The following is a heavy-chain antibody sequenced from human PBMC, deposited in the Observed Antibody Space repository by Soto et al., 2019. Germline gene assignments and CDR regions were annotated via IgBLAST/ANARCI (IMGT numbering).Heavy chain of an antibody. CDR1: GFTFSDHY. D-gene: IGHD1-26*01. CDR2: TRNKANSYTT. CDR3: ARDLGIVGATPAPGMDV. V-gene: IGHV3-72*01. J-gene: IGHJ6*02. Sequence: GGSLRLSCAASGFTFSDHYMDWVRQAPGKGLEWVGRTRNKANSYTTEYAASVKGNFTISRDDSKNSLYLQMNSLKTGDTAVYYCARDLGIVGATPAPGMDVWGQGTTVTVSS.